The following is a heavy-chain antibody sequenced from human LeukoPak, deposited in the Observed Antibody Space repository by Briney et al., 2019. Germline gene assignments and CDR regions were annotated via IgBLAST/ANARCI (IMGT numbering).Heavy chain of an antibody. V-gene: IGHV4-59*01. D-gene: IGHD5-24*01. CDR1: GGSISSYY. CDR2: IYYSGST. Sequence: PSETLSLTCTVSGGSISSYYWSWIRQPPGKGLEWIGYIYYSGSTNYNPSLKSRVTISVDTSKNQFSLKLSSVTAADTAVYYCARVVRGGDGYNFSGEYYFDYWGQGTLVTVSS. J-gene: IGHJ4*02. CDR3: ARVVRGGDGYNFSGEYYFDY.